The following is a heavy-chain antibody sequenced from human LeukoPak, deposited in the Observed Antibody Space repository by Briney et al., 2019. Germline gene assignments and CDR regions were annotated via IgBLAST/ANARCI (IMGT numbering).Heavy chain of an antibody. Sequence: ASVKVSCKASAYTFTIYYMHWVRQAPGQGLEWMGIINPSGGSTSYAQKFQGRVTMTRDTSTSTVYMELSSLRSEDTAVYYCARVRPIYCSGGSCYSDYWGQGTLVTVSS. CDR3: ARVRPIYCSGGSCYSDY. CDR2: INPSGGST. J-gene: IGHJ4*02. D-gene: IGHD2-15*01. CDR1: AYTFTIYY. V-gene: IGHV1-46*01.